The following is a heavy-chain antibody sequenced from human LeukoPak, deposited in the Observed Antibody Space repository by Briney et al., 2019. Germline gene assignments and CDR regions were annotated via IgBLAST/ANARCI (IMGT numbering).Heavy chain of an antibody. CDR1: GDNVSSNSAA. J-gene: IGHJ4*02. V-gene: IGHV6-1*01. CDR3: VRDLSLRLYN. CDR2: TYYRSKWYN. Sequence: SQTLSLTCAISGDNVSSNSAAWNWIRQSPSRGLEWLGRTYYRSKWYNDYAVSVRSRITINPDTSKNQFSLHLNSVTPEDTAVYYCVRDLSLRLYNWGQGTLITVSS. D-gene: IGHD2-8*01.